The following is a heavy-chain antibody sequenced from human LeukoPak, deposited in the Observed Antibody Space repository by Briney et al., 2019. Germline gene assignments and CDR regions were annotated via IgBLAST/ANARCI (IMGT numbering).Heavy chain of an antibody. J-gene: IGHJ4*02. Sequence: SETLSLTCTVSGVSISSGSYYWSWIRQPAGKGLEWIGRIYTSGSTNYNPSLKSRVTISVDTSKNQFSLKLSSVTAADTAVYYCAREPYSSSWIDYWGQGTLVTVSS. CDR2: IYTSGST. CDR3: AREPYSSSWIDY. V-gene: IGHV4-61*02. D-gene: IGHD6-13*01. CDR1: GVSISSGSYY.